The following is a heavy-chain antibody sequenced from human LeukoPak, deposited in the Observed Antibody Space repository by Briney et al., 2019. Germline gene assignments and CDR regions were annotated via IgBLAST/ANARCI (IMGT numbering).Heavy chain of an antibody. CDR1: GFTFNNYN. CDR3: ARHNYDFWSVYMDV. D-gene: IGHD3-3*01. V-gene: IGHV3-21*01. J-gene: IGHJ6*03. CDR2: ITSSGTYI. Sequence: GGSLRLSCATSGFTFNNYNMNWVRQAPGRALEWVSPITSSGTYIFYADSVKGRFTISRDNAKNSLYLQMNSLRAEDTAVYFCARHNYDFWSVYMDVWGKGTTVTVSS.